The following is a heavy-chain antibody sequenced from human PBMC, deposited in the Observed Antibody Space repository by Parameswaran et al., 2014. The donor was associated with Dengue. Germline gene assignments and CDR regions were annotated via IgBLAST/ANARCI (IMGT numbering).Heavy chain of an antibody. CDR3: AKQALHLGELHY. Sequence: RWIRQPPGKGLEWIGYIYYSGSTYYNPSLKSRVTISVDTSKNQFSLKLSSVTAADTAVYYCAKQALHLGELHYWGQGTLVTVSS. CDR2: IYYSGST. D-gene: IGHD3-16*01. V-gene: IGHV4-30-4*01. J-gene: IGHJ4*02.